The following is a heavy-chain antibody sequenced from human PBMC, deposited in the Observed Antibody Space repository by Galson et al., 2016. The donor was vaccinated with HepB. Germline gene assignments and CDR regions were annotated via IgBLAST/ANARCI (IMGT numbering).Heavy chain of an antibody. CDR3: AREPVRLDDLLTGPPKNPDY. J-gene: IGHJ4*02. Sequence: SLRLSCAASGFTFSCYEMNWVRQAPGKGLEWVSYISSSGTTIYYADSVKGRFTISRDNAKNSLYLQMNSLRAEDTAVYYCAREPVRLDDLLTGPPKNPDYWGQGTLVTVSS. V-gene: IGHV3-48*03. D-gene: IGHD3-9*01. CDR1: GFTFSCYE. CDR2: ISSSGTTI.